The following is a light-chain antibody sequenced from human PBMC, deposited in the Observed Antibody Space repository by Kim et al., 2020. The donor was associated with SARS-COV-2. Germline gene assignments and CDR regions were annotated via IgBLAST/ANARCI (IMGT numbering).Light chain of an antibody. J-gene: IGKJ5*01. CDR1: QNVYND. Sequence: SLAPGGSATLSCRTSQNVYNDLAWYQQRPGQSPRLLISDASHRAPGIPARFSGSGSGTDFTLTITSLETEDFAIYYCQHRSNWVTFGQGTRLEIK. V-gene: IGKV3-11*01. CDR3: QHRSNWVT. CDR2: DAS.